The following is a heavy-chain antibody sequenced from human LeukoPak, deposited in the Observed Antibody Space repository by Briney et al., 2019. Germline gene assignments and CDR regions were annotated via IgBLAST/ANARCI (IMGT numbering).Heavy chain of an antibody. V-gene: IGHV3-21*01. J-gene: IGHJ5*02. Sequence: GGSLRLSCAASGFSFSTYHMNWVRQAPGKGLEWVSSISGGSSYIYYADSVKGRFTISRHNANNSLYLQMDSLRAEDTAVYYCAREDTYYYDSSGSPTPGRFDPWGQGTLVTVSS. CDR3: AREDTYYYDSSGSPTPGRFDP. CDR1: GFSFSTYH. D-gene: IGHD3-22*01. CDR2: ISGGSSYI.